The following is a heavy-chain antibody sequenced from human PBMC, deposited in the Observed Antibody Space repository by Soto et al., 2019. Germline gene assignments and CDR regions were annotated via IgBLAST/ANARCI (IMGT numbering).Heavy chain of an antibody. CDR3: ASDYYGDDIVDY. D-gene: IGHD4-17*01. V-gene: IGHV3-11*01. CDR1: GFSFSDYY. CDR2: ISNTGSTK. J-gene: IGHJ4*02. Sequence: QVQLVESGGGLVKPGGSLRLSCVVSGFSFSDYYMSWVRQAPGKGLEWISYISNTGSTKYYEDSVKGRFTISRDNAKNSLYLQMNSLRDLDTAVNYCASDYYGDDIVDYWGQGTVVTVSS.